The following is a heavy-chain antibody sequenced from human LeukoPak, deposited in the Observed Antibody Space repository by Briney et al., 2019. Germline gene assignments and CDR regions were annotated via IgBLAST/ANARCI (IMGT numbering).Heavy chain of an antibody. CDR3: ARGEYYDFWSGYLVPDV. D-gene: IGHD3-3*01. V-gene: IGHV4-61*02. CDR2: IYTSGST. Sequence: PSETLSLTCTVSGGSISSGNYYWSWIRQPGGKGLEWIGRIYTSGSTNYNPSLKSRVTISVDTSKNQFSLKLSSVTAADTAVYYCARGEYYDFWSGYLVPDVWGKGTTVTVSS. CDR1: GGSISSGNYY. J-gene: IGHJ6*04.